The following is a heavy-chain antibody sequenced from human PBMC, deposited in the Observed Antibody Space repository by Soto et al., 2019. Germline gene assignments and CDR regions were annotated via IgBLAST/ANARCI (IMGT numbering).Heavy chain of an antibody. CDR1: GFTFSNAW. D-gene: IGHD3-22*01. J-gene: IGHJ6*02. V-gene: IGHV3-15*07. Sequence: PGGSLRLSCAASGFTFSNAWMNWVRQAPGKGLEWVGRIKSKTDGGTTDYAAPVKGRFTISRDDSKNTLYLQMNSLKTEDTAVYYCTTDILPLSYYDSSGYYSNYYYYGMDVWGQGTTVTVSS. CDR3: TTDILPLSYYDSSGYYSNYYYYGMDV. CDR2: IKSKTDGGTT.